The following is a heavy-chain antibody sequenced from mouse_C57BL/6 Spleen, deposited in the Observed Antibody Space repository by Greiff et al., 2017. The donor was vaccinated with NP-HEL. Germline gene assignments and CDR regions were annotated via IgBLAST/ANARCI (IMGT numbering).Heavy chain of an antibody. CDR3: ARPYYGSSAWFAY. V-gene: IGHV1-50*01. J-gene: IGHJ3*01. CDR1: GYTFTSYW. Sequence: QVQLQQSGAELVKPGASVKLSCKASGYTFTSYWMQWVKQRPGQGLEWIGEIDPSDSYTNYNQKFKGKATLTVDTSSSTAYMQLSSLTSEDSAVYYCARPYYGSSAWFAYWGQGTLVTVSA. D-gene: IGHD1-1*01. CDR2: IDPSDSYT.